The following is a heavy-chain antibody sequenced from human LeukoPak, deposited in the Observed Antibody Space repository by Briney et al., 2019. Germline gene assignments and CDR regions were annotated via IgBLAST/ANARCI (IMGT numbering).Heavy chain of an antibody. CDR3: ARGYQLPHYYGMDV. D-gene: IGHD2-2*01. CDR1: GGSFSGYY. J-gene: IGHJ6*04. V-gene: IGHV4-34*01. CDR2: INHSGST. Sequence: SETLSLTCAVYGGSFSGYYWSWIRQPPGKGLEWIGEINHSGSTNYNPSLNSRVTISVDTSKNQFSLKLSSVSAADTAVYYCARGYQLPHYYGMDVWGKGTTVTVSS.